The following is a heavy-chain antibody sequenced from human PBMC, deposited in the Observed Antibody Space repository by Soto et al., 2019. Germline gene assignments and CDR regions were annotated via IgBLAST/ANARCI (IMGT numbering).Heavy chain of an antibody. CDR1: GFSFRNYW. J-gene: IGHJ4*02. CDR2: IKHDGSET. Sequence: GASLRLSCAASGFSFRNYWMSWVRQAPGKGLEWVLSIKHDGSETYSVDSVKGRFTSSRDNAENSVYLQMHSLRAEDTAVYFCAKGYGYYFDSWGQGTLVTVSS. CDR3: AKGYGYYFDS. V-gene: IGHV3-7*03. D-gene: IGHD4-17*01.